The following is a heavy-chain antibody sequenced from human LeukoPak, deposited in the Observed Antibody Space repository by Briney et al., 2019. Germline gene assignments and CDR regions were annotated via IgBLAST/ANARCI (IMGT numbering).Heavy chain of an antibody. V-gene: IGHV1-46*01. CDR1: GYTFTSYY. CDR2: INPSGGST. Sequence: ASVKVSCKASGYTFTSYYMHWVRQAPGQGLEWMGIINPSGGSTSYAQKFQGRVTMTRDMSTSTVYMELSSLRSEDTAVYYCARVHHYYDSSGYYVWNYMDVWGKGTTVTVSS. CDR3: ARVHHYYDSSGYYVWNYMDV. D-gene: IGHD3-22*01. J-gene: IGHJ6*03.